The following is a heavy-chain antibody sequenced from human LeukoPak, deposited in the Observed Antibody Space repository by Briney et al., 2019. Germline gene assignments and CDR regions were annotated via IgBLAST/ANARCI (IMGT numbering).Heavy chain of an antibody. Sequence: SETLSLTCAVYGGSFSGYYWSWIRQPPGKGLEWIGEINHSGSTNYNPSLKSRVTISVDTSKNQFSLKLSSVTAADTAVYYCARVAGGSIFGVVIQRGWFDPWGQGTLVTVSS. CDR1: GGSFSGYY. V-gene: IGHV4-34*01. J-gene: IGHJ5*02. D-gene: IGHD3-3*01. CDR3: ARVAGGSIFGVVIQRGWFDP. CDR2: INHSGST.